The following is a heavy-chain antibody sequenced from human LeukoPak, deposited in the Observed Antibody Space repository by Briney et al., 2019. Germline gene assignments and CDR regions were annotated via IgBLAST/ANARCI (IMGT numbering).Heavy chain of an antibody. D-gene: IGHD1-26*01. CDR3: ARAVDSGPGGVY. J-gene: IGHJ4*02. Sequence: GASVKVSCKASGYTFTSYGISWVRQAPGQGLEWMGGIIPIFGTANYAQKFQGRVTITTDESTSTAYMELSSLRSEDTAVYYCARAVDSGPGGVYWGQGTLVTVSS. V-gene: IGHV1-69*05. CDR1: GYTFTSYG. CDR2: IIPIFGTA.